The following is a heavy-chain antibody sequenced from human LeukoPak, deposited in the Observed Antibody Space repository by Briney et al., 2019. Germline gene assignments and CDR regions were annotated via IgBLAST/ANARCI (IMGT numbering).Heavy chain of an antibody. J-gene: IGHJ4*02. CDR3: AKAPTIAVAAY. Sequence: GGSLRLSCAASGFTFSSYGMHWVRQAPGKGLEWVAVISYDGSNKYYADSVKGRFTISRDNSKNTLYLQMNSLRAEDTAVYYCAKAPTIAVAAYWGQGTLVTVSS. D-gene: IGHD6-19*01. CDR2: ISYDGSNK. CDR1: GFTFSSYG. V-gene: IGHV3-30*18.